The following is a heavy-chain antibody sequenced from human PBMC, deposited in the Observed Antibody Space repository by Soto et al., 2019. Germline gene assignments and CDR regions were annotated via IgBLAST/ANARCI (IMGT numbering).Heavy chain of an antibody. CDR1: GFTFSSYD. Sequence: EVQLVESGGGLVQPGGSLRLSCAASGFTFSSYDMHWVRQATGKGLEWVSAIGTAGDTYYPGSVKGRFTISRENAKNSLYLQMNSLRARDTAVYYCARGGLYCTNGVCYKDYYYYMDVWGKGTTVTVSS. D-gene: IGHD2-8*01. CDR3: ARGGLYCTNGVCYKDYYYYMDV. V-gene: IGHV3-13*01. J-gene: IGHJ6*03. CDR2: IGTAGDT.